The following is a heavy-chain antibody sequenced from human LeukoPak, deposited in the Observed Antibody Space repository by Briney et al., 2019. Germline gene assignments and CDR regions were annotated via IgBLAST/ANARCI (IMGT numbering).Heavy chain of an antibody. J-gene: IGHJ4*02. Sequence: GGSLRLSCAASGFTFSSYSMSWVRQAPGKGLEWVSSISSSSSYIYYADSVKGRFTISRDNAKNSLYLQMNSLRAEDTAVYYCARDGYYYDSSGAFDYWGQGTLVTVSS. CDR2: ISSSSSYI. D-gene: IGHD3-22*01. CDR3: ARDGYYYDSSGAFDY. V-gene: IGHV3-21*01. CDR1: GFTFSSYS.